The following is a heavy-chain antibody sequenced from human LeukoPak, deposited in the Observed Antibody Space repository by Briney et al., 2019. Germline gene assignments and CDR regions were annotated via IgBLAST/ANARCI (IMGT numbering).Heavy chain of an antibody. CDR1: GGSFSGYY. J-gene: IGHJ4*02. D-gene: IGHD3-22*01. V-gene: IGHV4-34*01. Sequence: SETLSLTCAVYGGSFSGYYWSWIRQPPGKGLEWIGEINHSGSTNYNPSLKSRVTISVDTSRNQFSLKLSSVTAADTAVYYCARHDMIVAFDYWGQRTLVTVSS. CDR2: INHSGST. CDR3: ARHDMIVAFDY.